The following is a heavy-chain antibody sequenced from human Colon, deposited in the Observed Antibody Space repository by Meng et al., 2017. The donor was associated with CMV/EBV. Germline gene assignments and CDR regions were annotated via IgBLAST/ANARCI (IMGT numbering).Heavy chain of an antibody. D-gene: IGHD2-2*02. J-gene: IGHJ4*02. CDR3: AKNLFVPPAIMSVFAPNDY. Sequence: GGSLRLSCAFSGISFTSYAMTWVRQAPGQGLEWLAVISSGGDETYYADSVKGRFIVSRDNAKNTVFLQINGLGAEDTAVYYCAKNLFVPPAIMSVFAPNDYWGQGTLVTVSS. CDR2: ISSGGDET. CDR1: GISFTSYA. V-gene: IGHV3-23*01.